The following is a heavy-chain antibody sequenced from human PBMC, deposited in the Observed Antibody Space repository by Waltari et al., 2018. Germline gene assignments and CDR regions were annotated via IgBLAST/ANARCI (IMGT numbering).Heavy chain of an antibody. V-gene: IGHV4-34*01. CDR1: GGSFSGSY. Sequence: QVQLQQWGAGLLKPSETLSLTCAVYGGSFSGSYWSCIRQPPGRGLEWSGEINHSGSTNYNPSLKSRVTISVDTSKNQFSLKLSSVTAADTAVYYCARGGGGWYFDLWGRGTLVTVSS. D-gene: IGHD2-15*01. CDR3: ARGGGGWYFDL. J-gene: IGHJ2*01. CDR2: INHSGST.